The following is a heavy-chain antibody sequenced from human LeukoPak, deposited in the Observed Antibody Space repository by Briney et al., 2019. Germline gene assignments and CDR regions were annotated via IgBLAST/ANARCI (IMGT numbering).Heavy chain of an antibody. CDR2: ISGSGDST. D-gene: IGHD6-13*01. V-gene: IGHV3-23*01. CDR3: AKGIGGQIAAANR. CDR1: GFTFSSYG. J-gene: IGHJ4*02. Sequence: GGSLRLSCIASGFTFSSYGMHWVRQAPGKGLEWVSSISGSGDSTYYADSVKGRFTISRDNSKNTLYLQMHSLRAEDTAVYYCAKGIGGQIAAANRWGQGILVTVSS.